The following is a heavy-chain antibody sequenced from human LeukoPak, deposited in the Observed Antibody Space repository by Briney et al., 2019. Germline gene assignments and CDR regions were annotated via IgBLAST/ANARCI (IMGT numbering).Heavy chain of an antibody. D-gene: IGHD1-1*01. Sequence: SETLSLTCAVSGYSISSGYYWGWIRQPPGKGLEWIGSIYHSGSTYYNPSLKSRVTISVDTSKNQLSLKLRSVTAADTAVYYCARHRTSSNYFDYWGQGTLVTVSS. CDR1: GYSISSGYY. V-gene: IGHV4-38-2*01. CDR3: ARHRTSSNYFDY. CDR2: IYHSGST. J-gene: IGHJ4*02.